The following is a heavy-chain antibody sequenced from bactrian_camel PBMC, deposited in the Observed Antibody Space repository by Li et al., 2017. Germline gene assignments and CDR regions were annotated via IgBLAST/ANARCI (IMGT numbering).Heavy chain of an antibody. J-gene: IGHJ6*01. Sequence: HVQLVESGGGSVQAGGSLRLSCAGTGYTFISSCMGWFRQAPGKGLEWVSSIYSDGSVTYYADSVKGRFTISRDNAKNTAYLQMNSLKPEDTAVYYCGAENPGGMWYYCLQHYGYWGQGTQVTVS. V-gene: IGHV3S6*01. CDR3: GAENPGGMWYYCLQHYGY. D-gene: IGHD3*01. CDR1: GYTFISSC. CDR2: IYSDGSVT.